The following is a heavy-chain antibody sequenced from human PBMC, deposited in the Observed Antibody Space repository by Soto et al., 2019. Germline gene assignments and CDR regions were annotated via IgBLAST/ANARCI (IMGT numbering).Heavy chain of an antibody. D-gene: IGHD3-16*01. CDR3: ARDSDYIWGSYFDAFDI. CDR1: GGSISSYY. J-gene: IGHJ3*02. CDR2: IYYTGNT. Sequence: SETLSLTCTVSGGSISSYYWSWIRQPPGKGLEWIAYIYYTGNTNYNPSLNPSLKSRVTISVDTSKNQFSLKLGSVTAADTAVYYCARDSDYIWGSYFDAFDIWGQGIMVTVSS. V-gene: IGHV4-59*12.